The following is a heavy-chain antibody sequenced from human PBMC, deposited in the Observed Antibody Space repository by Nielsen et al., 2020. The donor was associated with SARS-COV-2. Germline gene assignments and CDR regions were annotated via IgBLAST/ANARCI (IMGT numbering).Heavy chain of an antibody. CDR3: ARVKGYYYYGMDV. CDR1: GFTFDDYA. CDR2: ISWNSGSI. V-gene: IGHV3-9*01. J-gene: IGHJ6*02. Sequence: GGSLRLSCAASGFTFDDYAMHWVRQAPGKGLEWVSDISWNSGSIGYADSVKGRFTISRDNAKNSLYLQMNSLRAEDTAVYYCARVKGYYYYGMDVWGQGTTVTVSS.